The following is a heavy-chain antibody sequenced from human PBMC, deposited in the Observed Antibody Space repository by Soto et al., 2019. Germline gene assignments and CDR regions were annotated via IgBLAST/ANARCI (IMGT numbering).Heavy chain of an antibody. CDR1: EFTFSSYA. CDR2: ISGSGGST. J-gene: IGHJ3*02. V-gene: IGHV3-23*01. D-gene: IGHD1-7*01. Sequence: PGGSLRLSCTASEFTFSSYAMNWVRQTQGKGLEWVSAISGSGGSTYYADSVKGRFTISRDSSKNTLYLQMNSLRAEDTAVYYCAKGNSWSPALVLDIWGQGTMVTVSS. CDR3: AKGNSWSPALVLDI.